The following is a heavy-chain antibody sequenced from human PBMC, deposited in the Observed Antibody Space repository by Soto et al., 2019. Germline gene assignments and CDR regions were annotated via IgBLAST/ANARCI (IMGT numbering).Heavy chain of an antibody. D-gene: IGHD2-2*01. V-gene: IGHV4-38-2*01. CDR2: VYQSGRT. J-gene: IGHJ4*02. Sequence: SETLSLTCAVSGYSLGGDDYWGWIRQSPGKGLEWIGTVYQSGRTFYKPSLKSRVTLSIDTSKNQFSLFLRSVAAGDTAIYYCGHLKRTAAITPAPPVFDYWGQGALVTVSS. CDR1: GYSLGGDDY. CDR3: GHLKRTAAITPAPPVFDY.